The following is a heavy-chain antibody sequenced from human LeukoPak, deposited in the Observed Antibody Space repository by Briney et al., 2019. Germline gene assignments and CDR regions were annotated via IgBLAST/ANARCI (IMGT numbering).Heavy chain of an antibody. D-gene: IGHD2-15*01. CDR1: GGSFSGYY. CDR3: GRGRFKAPGGPTEY. J-gene: IGHJ4*02. Sequence: SETLSLTCAVYGGSFSGYYWSWIRQPPGKGLEWIGEINHSGSTNYNPSLKSRVTISVDTSKNQFSLKLSSVTAADTAVYYCGRGRFKAPGGPTEYWGQGTLVTVSS. V-gene: IGHV4-34*01. CDR2: INHSGST.